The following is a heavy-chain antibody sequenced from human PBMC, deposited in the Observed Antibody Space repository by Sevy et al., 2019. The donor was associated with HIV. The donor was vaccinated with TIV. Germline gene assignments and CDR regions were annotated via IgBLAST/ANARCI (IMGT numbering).Heavy chain of an antibody. CDR3: ARNIRPRIAAAGGGNYYMDV. V-gene: IGHV4-38-2*01. Sequence: SETLSLTCAVSGYSISSGYYWGWIRQPPGKGLEWIGSIYHSGSTYYNPSLKSRFTISLDTSKNQFSLKLSSVTAADTAVYYCARNIRPRIAAAGGGNYYMDVWGKGTTVTVSS. CDR2: IYHSGST. D-gene: IGHD6-13*01. CDR1: GYSISSGYY. J-gene: IGHJ6*03.